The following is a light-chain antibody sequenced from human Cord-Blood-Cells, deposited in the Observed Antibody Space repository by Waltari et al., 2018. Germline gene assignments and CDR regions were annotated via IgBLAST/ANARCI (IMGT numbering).Light chain of an antibody. CDR1: SSAVGSYNL. CDR2: EGS. CDR3: CSYAGSSTFEV. J-gene: IGLJ2*01. Sequence: QSALTQPASVSGSPGQSITISCNGTSSAVGSYNLVSWYQQHPGKAPNLMIYEGSKRPSGVSNRFSGSKSGNTASLTISGLQAEDEADYYCCSYAGSSTFEVFGGGTKLTVL. V-gene: IGLV2-23*03.